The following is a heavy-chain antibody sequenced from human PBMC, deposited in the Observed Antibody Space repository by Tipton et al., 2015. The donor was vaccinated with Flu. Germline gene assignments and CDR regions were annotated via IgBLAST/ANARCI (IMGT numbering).Heavy chain of an antibody. CDR1: GFTFSTYW. CDR2: INQNGREK. CDR3: ARGYCTSGTCYSSILSY. J-gene: IGHJ4*02. D-gene: IGHD2-15*01. Sequence: SLRLSCAASGFTFSTYWMSWVRQAPGKGLEWVANINQNGREKYYVDSVKGRFTISRDNARNSLYLQMNSLRAEDTAVYYCARGYCTSGTCYSSILSYWGQGALVTVSS. V-gene: IGHV3-7*01.